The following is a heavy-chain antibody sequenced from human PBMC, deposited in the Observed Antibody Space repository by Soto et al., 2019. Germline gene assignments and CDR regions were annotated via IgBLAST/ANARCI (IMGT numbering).Heavy chain of an antibody. D-gene: IGHD3-16*01. J-gene: IGHJ4*02. V-gene: IGHV4-34*01. Sequence: SETLSLTXAVYGGSFSGFYWSWIRQPPGKGLEWIGEINHSGSTNYNPSLKSRVTISVDTSKNQFSLKLSSVTAADTAVYYCARDVIGHDNYETIGYYFDHWGPGTLVTVSS. CDR2: INHSGST. CDR1: GGSFSGFY. CDR3: ARDVIGHDNYETIGYYFDH.